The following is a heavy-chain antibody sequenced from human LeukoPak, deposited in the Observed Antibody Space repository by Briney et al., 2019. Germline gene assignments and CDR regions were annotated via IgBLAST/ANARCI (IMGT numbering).Heavy chain of an antibody. J-gene: IGHJ4*02. CDR3: ARASLAYYDFWSGADPNYFDY. CDR1: GGSFSGYY. D-gene: IGHD3-3*01. V-gene: IGHV4-34*01. CDR2: INHSGST. Sequence: SETLSLTCAVYGGSFSGYYWSWIRQPPGKGLEWIGEINHSGSTNYNPSLKSRVTISVDTSKNQFSLKLSSVTAADTAVYYCARASLAYYDFWSGADPNYFDYWGQGTLVTVSS.